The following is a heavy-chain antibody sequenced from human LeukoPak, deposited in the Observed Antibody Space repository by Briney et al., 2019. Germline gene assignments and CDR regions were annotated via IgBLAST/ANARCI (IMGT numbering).Heavy chain of an antibody. CDR3: ATLELERDY. V-gene: IGHV1-46*01. J-gene: IGHJ4*02. CDR1: GYTFTSYD. D-gene: IGHD1-1*01. Sequence: ASVKVSCKASGYTFTSYDMHWVRQAPGQGLEWMGIINPSGDSTSYAQKFQGRVTMTRDTSTSTAYMELSRLRSDDTAVFYCATLELERDYWGQGTLVTVSS. CDR2: INPSGDST.